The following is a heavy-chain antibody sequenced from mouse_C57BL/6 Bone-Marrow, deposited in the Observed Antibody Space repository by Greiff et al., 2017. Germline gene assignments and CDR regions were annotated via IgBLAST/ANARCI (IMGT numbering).Heavy chain of an antibody. Sequence: VQRVESGAELARPGASVKMSCKASGYTFTSYTMHWVKQRPGQGLDWIGYINPSSGYTKYNQKFKDKATLTADKSSSTAYMQLSSLTSEESAVYYCASFTTVVARGFAYWGQGTLVTVSA. CDR1: GYTFTSYT. V-gene: IGHV1-4*01. J-gene: IGHJ3*01. CDR3: ASFTTVVARGFAY. CDR2: INPSSGYT. D-gene: IGHD1-1*01.